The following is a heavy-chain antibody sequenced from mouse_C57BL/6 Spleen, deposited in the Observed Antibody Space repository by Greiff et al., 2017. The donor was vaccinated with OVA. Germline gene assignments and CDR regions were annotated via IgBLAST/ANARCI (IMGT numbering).Heavy chain of an antibody. CDR3: TKGGLYYGNYDYAMDY. CDR2: IDPENGDT. Sequence: VQLQQSGAELVRPGASVKLSCTASGFNIKDDYMHWVKQRPEQGLEWIGWIDPENGDTEYASKFQGKATITAGTSSNTAYLQLSSLTSEDTAVYYCTKGGLYYGNYDYAMDYWGQGTSVTVSS. CDR1: GFNIKDDY. D-gene: IGHD2-1*01. V-gene: IGHV14-4*01. J-gene: IGHJ4*01.